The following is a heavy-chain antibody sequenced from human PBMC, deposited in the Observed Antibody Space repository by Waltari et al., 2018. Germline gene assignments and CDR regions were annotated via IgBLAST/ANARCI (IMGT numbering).Heavy chain of an antibody. CDR2: ISRSGSTI. D-gene: IGHD2-15*01. CDR1: GFTFSDKY. V-gene: IGHV3-11*01. Sequence: QVQLVESGGGLVKPGGSLRLACAASGFTFSDKYRSWIRQAPGKGLEWVSYISRSGSTIYYADSVKGRFTISRDNAKKTLYLQMNSLRAEDTAIYYCARLPCSGDSCYYYYGLDVWGRGTTVTVSS. CDR3: ARLPCSGDSCYYYYGLDV. J-gene: IGHJ6*02.